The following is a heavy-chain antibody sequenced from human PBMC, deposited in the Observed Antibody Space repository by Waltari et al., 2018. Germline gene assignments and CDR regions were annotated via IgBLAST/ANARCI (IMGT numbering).Heavy chain of an antibody. D-gene: IGHD6-13*01. Sequence: QLHLVQSGDEVKMPGASVMVSCKGSGSIFSNYGITWVREAPGQGLEWMGGISAYNGNTNYEQKFQGRVTMTTDTSTSTAYMELRSLRSDDTAVYYCARDDVDSSSFGGFWGQGTLVTVSS. CDR3: ARDDVDSSSFGGF. CDR2: ISAYNGNT. J-gene: IGHJ4*02. V-gene: IGHV1-18*01. CDR1: GSIFSNYG.